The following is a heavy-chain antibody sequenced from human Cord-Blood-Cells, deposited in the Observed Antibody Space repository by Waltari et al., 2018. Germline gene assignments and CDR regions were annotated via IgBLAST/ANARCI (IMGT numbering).Heavy chain of an antibody. D-gene: IGHD7-27*01. J-gene: IGHJ2*01. CDR2: INPHSGGT. CDR1: VYTFTGYY. Sequence: QVPLVQSGPEVKKPGASVTVSCKASVYTFTGYYMHWGRQAPGEGLEWRGRINPHSGGTNYAQKFQGRVTMTRDTSISTANMELSRLRSDDPAVYYCARATGDWYFDLLGRGTLVTDSS. V-gene: IGHV1-2*06. CDR3: ARATGDWYFDL.